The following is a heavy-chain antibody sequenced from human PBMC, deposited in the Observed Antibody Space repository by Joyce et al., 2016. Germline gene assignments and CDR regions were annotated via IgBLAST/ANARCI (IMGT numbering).Heavy chain of an antibody. Sequence: QVQLVQSGAEVKRPGASLKVSCKASGYTFTDYGISWVRRAPGQGLEWMGWISTYSGSTNYAQKFEGRVSMTTDTSTITAYMELRSLRSDDTAVYYCARGPRAELLYAFDIWGQGTMVAVSS. V-gene: IGHV1-18*01. CDR2: ISTYSGST. CDR1: GYTFTDYG. CDR3: ARGPRAELLYAFDI. D-gene: IGHD2-21*01. J-gene: IGHJ3*02.